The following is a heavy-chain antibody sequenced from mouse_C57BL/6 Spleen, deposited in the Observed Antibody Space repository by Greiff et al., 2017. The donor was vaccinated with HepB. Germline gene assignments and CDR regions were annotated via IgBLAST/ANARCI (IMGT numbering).Heavy chain of an antibody. V-gene: IGHV1-55*01. J-gene: IGHJ2*01. CDR3: ARSRDGLFDY. CDR2: IYPGSGST. CDR1: GYTFTSYW. D-gene: IGHD1-2*01. Sequence: QVQLQQPGAELVKPGASVKMSCKASGYTFTSYWITGVKQRPGQGLEWIGDIYPGSGSTNYNEKFKSKATLTVDKSSSTAYMQLISLTSEDSAVYYCARSRDGLFDYWGQGTTLTVSS.